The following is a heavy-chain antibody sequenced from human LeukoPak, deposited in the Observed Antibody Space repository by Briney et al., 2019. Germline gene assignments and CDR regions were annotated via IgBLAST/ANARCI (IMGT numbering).Heavy chain of an antibody. CDR1: GGTVSSYS. V-gene: IGHV1-69*05. CDR3: ARVDRYHYYLDV. CDR2: IMPLFTA. J-gene: IGHJ6*03. Sequence: SSVTVSYKSSGGTVSSYSITWVRQAPGQRLEWMGGIMPLFTANYAQQFQGRVTITTDESTSTAYMELSSLRFEDTAMYYCARVDRYHYYLDVWGKGTTVTVSS.